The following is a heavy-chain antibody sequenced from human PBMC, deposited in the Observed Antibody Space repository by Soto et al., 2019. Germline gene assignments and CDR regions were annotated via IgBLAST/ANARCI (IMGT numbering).Heavy chain of an antibody. J-gene: IGHJ3*01. CDR1: GFSFSADGVG. CDR2: IYWDDDT. D-gene: IGHD3-16*01. CDR3: AHAFGGTSWPNDAFDV. V-gene: IGHV2-5*02. Sequence: HITLKESGPTLVKPTQTLTLTCIFSGFSFSADGVGVGWIRQPPGKTLEWLALIYWDDDTRYRPSLKSRLTITKDSSKNPVVLTMNNMDPLDTATYYCAHAFGGTSWPNDAFDVWGQGTVVTVSS.